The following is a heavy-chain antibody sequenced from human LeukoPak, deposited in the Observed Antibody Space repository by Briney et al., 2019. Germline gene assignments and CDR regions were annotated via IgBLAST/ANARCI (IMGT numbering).Heavy chain of an antibody. D-gene: IGHD2-2*01. CDR3: ARQLRTVVQGGWFDP. CDR2: IYHSGST. J-gene: IGHJ5*02. V-gene: IGHV4-59*08. Sequence: PSETLSLTCTVSGGSISSYYWSWIRQPPGKGLEWIGSIYHSGSTYYNPSLKSRVNISVDTSKNQFSLKVSSVTAADTGVYYCARQLRTVVQGGWFDPWGQGTLVTVSS. CDR1: GGSISSYY.